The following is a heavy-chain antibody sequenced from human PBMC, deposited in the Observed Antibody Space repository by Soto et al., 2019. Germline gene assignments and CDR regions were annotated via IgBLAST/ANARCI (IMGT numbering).Heavy chain of an antibody. CDR1: GFTFSSYW. J-gene: IGHJ6*02. CDR3: ARRRYDYYYYGMDV. D-gene: IGHD1-1*01. V-gene: IGHV3-74*01. Sequence: PGGSLRLSCAASGFTFSSYWMHWVRQAPGKGLVWVSRINSDGSSTSYADSVKGRFTISRDNGKNTLYLQMNSLRAEDTAVYYCARRRYDYYYYGMDVWGQGTTVTVSS. CDR2: INSDGSST.